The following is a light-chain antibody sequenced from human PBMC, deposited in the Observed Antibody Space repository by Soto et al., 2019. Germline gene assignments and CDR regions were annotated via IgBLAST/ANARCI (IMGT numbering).Light chain of an antibody. CDR1: SSDVGGYNY. CDR3: SSYTDRQSYL. J-gene: IGLJ1*01. CDR2: EVS. Sequence: QSVLTQPASVSGSPGQSITISCTGTSSDVGGYNYVSWYQQHPGKAPKLMIYEVSNRPSGVSNRFSGSKSGNTASLIISGLQAEDEADYYCSSYTDRQSYLFGTGTKVTVL. V-gene: IGLV2-14*01.